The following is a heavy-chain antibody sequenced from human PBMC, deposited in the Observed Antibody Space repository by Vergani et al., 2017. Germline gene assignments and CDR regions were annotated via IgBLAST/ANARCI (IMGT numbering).Heavy chain of an antibody. CDR1: GFTFNEYW. CDR2: MNGDGDTI. J-gene: IGHJ5*02. D-gene: IGHD3-3*01. Sequence: EVELVESGGGLVQPGGSLTLSCAASGFTFNEYWMHWARQAPGKGLVWVSGMNGDGDTISYADSVKGRFTISRDNAKKTLFLQMNSLRAEGTAVYYCARARKFRVGVVWESWFDPWGQGTLVTVSS. CDR3: ARARKFRVGVVWESWFDP. V-gene: IGHV3-74*01.